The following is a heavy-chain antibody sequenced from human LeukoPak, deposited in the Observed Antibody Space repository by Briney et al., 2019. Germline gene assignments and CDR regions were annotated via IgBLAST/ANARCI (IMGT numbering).Heavy chain of an antibody. CDR1: GFTFSSYG. D-gene: IGHD3-10*01. V-gene: IGHV3-30*02. J-gene: IGHJ4*02. Sequence: GGSLRLSCAASGFTFSSYGMHWVRQAPGKGLEWVAFIRYDGSNKYYADSVKGRFTISRDNSKNTLYLQMNSLRAEDTAVYYCARVTYGSGTYGAFDYWGQGTLVTVSS. CDR2: IRYDGSNK. CDR3: ARVTYGSGTYGAFDY.